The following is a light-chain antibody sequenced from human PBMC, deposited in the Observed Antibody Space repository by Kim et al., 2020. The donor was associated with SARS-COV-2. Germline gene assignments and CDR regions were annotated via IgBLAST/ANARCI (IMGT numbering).Light chain of an antibody. CDR3: QQYGRSLT. CDR1: QSINND. J-gene: IGKJ5*01. CDR2: GAS. Sequence: EIVLTQSPGTLSLSPGERATLSCSASQSINNDLAWYQQKPGQAPRLLIYGASYRLSGIPDRFGGSGSGTEFTLTISRLEAEDFAVYFCQQYGRSLTFGQGTRLEIK. V-gene: IGKV3-20*01.